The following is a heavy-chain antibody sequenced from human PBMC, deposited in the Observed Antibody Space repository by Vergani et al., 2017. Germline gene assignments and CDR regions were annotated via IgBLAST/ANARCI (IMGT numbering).Heavy chain of an antibody. Sequence: QVQLVESGGGVVQPGRSLRLSCAASGFTFSSYGMHWVRQAPGKGLEWVAVISYDGSNKYYADSVKGRFTISRDNSKNTLYLKMNSLRAEDTAVYYCARETNYDILTGYYKGALEIWGQGTMVTVSS. CDR1: GFTFSSYG. V-gene: IGHV3-30*03. D-gene: IGHD3-9*01. J-gene: IGHJ3*02. CDR2: ISYDGSNK. CDR3: ARETNYDILTGYYKGALEI.